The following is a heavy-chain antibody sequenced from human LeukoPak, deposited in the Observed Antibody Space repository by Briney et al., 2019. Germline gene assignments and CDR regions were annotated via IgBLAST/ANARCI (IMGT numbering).Heavy chain of an antibody. CDR3: AKDLMGDLWFGES. V-gene: IGHV3-30*02. Sequence: PGGSLRLSCAASGFTFSNYGMHWVRQAPGKGLEWVAFIRYDGSENYYADSVSGRFTISRDNSKNTLYLQMNSLRAEDTAVYYCAKDLMGDLWFGESWGQGTLVTISS. D-gene: IGHD3-10*01. CDR2: IRYDGSEN. J-gene: IGHJ5*02. CDR1: GFTFSNYG.